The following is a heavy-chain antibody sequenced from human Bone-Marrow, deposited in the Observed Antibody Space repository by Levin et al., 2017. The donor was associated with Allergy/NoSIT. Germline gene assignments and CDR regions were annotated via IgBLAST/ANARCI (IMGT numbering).Heavy chain of an antibody. V-gene: IGHV3-23*01. CDR2: IDGRGDIT. D-gene: IGHD3-22*01. Sequence: PGGSLRLSCAASGFTFSSYGMTWVRQAPGKGLEWVSSIDGRGDITYYADSVKGRFTISRDNSKNTLYLQMSSLRVDDTAMFYCAATYYFDTSGHDYWGQGTLVTVSS. CDR1: GFTFSSYG. J-gene: IGHJ4*02. CDR3: AATYYFDTSGHDY.